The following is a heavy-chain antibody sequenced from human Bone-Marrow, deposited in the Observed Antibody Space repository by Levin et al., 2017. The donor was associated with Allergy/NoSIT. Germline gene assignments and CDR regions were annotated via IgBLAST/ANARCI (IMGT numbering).Heavy chain of an antibody. Sequence: AGGSLRLSCAASGFTFSSYAMSWVRQAPGKGLEWVSAISGSGGSTYYADSVKGRFTISRDNSKNTLYLQMNSLRAEDTAVYYCANSWGFRELFAFDIWGQGTMVTVSS. V-gene: IGHV3-23*01. J-gene: IGHJ3*02. CDR2: ISGSGGST. D-gene: IGHD3-10*01. CDR1: GFTFSSYA. CDR3: ANSWGFRELFAFDI.